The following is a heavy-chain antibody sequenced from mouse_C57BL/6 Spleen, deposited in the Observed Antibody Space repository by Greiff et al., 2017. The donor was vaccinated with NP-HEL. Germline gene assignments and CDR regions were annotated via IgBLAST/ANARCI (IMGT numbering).Heavy chain of an antibody. CDR2: INPSTGGT. CDR3: ARGILGAMGY. V-gene: IGHV1-42*01. CDR1: GYSFTGYY. Sequence: VQLKESGPELVKPGASVKISCKASGYSFTGYYMNWVKQSPEKSLEWIGEINPSTGGTTYNQKFKAKATLTVDKSSSTAYMQLKSLTSEDSAVYYCARGILGAMGYWGQGASVTVSS. J-gene: IGHJ4*01.